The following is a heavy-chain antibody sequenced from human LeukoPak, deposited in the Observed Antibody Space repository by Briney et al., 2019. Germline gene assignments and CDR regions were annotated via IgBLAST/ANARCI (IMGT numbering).Heavy chain of an antibody. CDR2: INHSGST. Sequence: SSETLSLTCAVYGGSFSGYYWSWIRRPPGKGLEWIGEINHSGSTNYNPSLKSRVTISVDTSKNQFALNLSSVTAADTAVYYCSREYSGYSDYWGQGTLVTVSS. CDR1: GGSFSGYY. V-gene: IGHV4-34*01. J-gene: IGHJ4*02. CDR3: SREYSGYSDY. D-gene: IGHD5-12*01.